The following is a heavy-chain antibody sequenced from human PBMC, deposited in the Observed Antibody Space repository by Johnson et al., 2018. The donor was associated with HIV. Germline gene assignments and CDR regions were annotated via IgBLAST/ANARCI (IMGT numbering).Heavy chain of an antibody. CDR2: VKSKTDGGTT. CDR3: TTGLYWNDAFDI. V-gene: IGHV3-15*01. Sequence: EVHLVESGGGLVKPGGSLRLSCAASGFTFSDAWMNWVRQAPGKGLEWVGRVKSKTDGGTTDYAAPVKGRFTISRDGSKNTLYLQMHSLKTEDTAVYYCTTGLYWNDAFDIWGQGTMVTVSS. J-gene: IGHJ3*02. CDR1: GFTFSDAW. D-gene: IGHD1-1*01.